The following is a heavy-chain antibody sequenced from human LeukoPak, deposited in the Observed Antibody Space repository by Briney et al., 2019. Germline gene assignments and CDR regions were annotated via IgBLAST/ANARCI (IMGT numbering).Heavy chain of an antibody. V-gene: IGHV1-2*02. CDR2: INPNSGGT. D-gene: IGHD6-13*01. Sequence: VASVKVSCKASGYTFTGYFLHWVRRAPGQGFEWMGWINPNSGGTYYTQRFQGRVTMTRDTSISTAYMELSSLRSDDTAVYYCARAQSLTAPAGTLANSWGQGTLVTVSS. CDR3: ARAQSLTAPAGTLANS. CDR1: GYTFTGYF. J-gene: IGHJ4*02.